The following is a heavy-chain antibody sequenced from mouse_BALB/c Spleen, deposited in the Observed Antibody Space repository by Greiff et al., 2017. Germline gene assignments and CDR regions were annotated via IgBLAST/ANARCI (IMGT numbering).Heavy chain of an antibody. CDR3: ARDYNY. J-gene: IGHJ4*01. CDR2: IYPGSGNT. Sequence: QVQLKQSGAELARPGASVKLSCKASGYTFTDYYINWVKQRTGQGLEWIGEIYPGSGNTYYNEKFKGKATLTADKSSSTAYMQLSSLTSEDSAVYFCARDYNYWGQGTSVTVSS. D-gene: IGHD2-12*01. V-gene: IGHV1-77*01. CDR1: GYTFTDYY.